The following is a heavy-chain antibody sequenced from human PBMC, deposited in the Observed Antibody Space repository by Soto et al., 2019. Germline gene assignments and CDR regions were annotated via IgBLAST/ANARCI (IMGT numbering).Heavy chain of an antibody. CDR2: ISSDSRNI. CDR1: GCAPSDSP. Sequence: GESLRLSCLTSGCAPSDSPADWVRQAAGKGLEWVSFISSDSRNIYYADSVEGRFTVSRDNARNSVSLQMDSLRDEDAAVYYCARIKLVEWFFINVDVYDMDVWGQGT. J-gene: IGHJ6*02. D-gene: IGHD3-3*01. CDR3: ARIKLVEWFFINVDVYDMDV. V-gene: IGHV3-21*01.